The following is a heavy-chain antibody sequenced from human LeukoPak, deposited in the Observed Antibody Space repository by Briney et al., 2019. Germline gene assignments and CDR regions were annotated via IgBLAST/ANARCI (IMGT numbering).Heavy chain of an antibody. CDR1: GVTFTSSA. CDR2: IVVGSGNT. CDR3: ATAGSYYYDIGLG. V-gene: IGHV1-58*02. Sequence: SVKVSCKASGVTFTSSAMQWVRQARGQRLEWIGWIVVGSGNTNYAQKFQERVTITRDMSTSTAYMELSSLRSEDTAVYYCATAGSYYYDIGLGWGQGTLVTVPS. J-gene: IGHJ4*02. D-gene: IGHD3-22*01.